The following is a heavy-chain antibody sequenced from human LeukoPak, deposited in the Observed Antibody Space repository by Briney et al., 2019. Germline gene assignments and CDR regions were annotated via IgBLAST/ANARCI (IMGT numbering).Heavy chain of an antibody. D-gene: IGHD3-10*01. CDR2: ISSTSSYI. J-gene: IGHJ4*02. Sequence: GGSLRLSCAASGFMFSSYSIHWVRQTPGKGLEWVPSISSTSSYIYYADSVKGRFTISRDNAKNTVYLQMKSLRAEDTAVYYCARDWAGSSYDYWGQGTLVTVSS. CDR1: GFMFSSYS. V-gene: IGHV3-21*01. CDR3: ARDWAGSSYDY.